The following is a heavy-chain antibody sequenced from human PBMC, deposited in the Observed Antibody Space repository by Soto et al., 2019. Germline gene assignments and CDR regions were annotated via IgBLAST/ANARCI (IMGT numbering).Heavy chain of an antibody. CDR1: ELTFNRHA. D-gene: IGHD2-8*01. Sequence: QVQLVESGGGVVQPGRSLRLSCAASELTFNRHAMHWVRQAPGKGLEWVAVISHDGRIKYYADSVKGRFTISRDNSMNTLDLQMNSLRAEDTAIYFCARVSGNVYATLHGPFDYWGQGTLVTVSS. V-gene: IGHV3-30*04. CDR2: ISHDGRIK. J-gene: IGHJ4*02. CDR3: ARVSGNVYATLHGPFDY.